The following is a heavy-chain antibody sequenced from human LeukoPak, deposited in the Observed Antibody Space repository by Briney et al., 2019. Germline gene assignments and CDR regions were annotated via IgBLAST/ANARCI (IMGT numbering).Heavy chain of an antibody. CDR2: IWYDGSNK. D-gene: IGHD3-22*01. CDR3: SYDSSGLVAFDI. Sequence: PGWSLRLSCAASGFTFSSYGMHWVRQAPGKGLEWVAVIWYDGSNKYYADSVKGRFIISRDNSKNTLYLQMNSLRAEDTAVYYCSYDSSGLVAFDIWGQGTMVTVSS. V-gene: IGHV3-33*01. CDR1: GFTFSSYG. J-gene: IGHJ3*02.